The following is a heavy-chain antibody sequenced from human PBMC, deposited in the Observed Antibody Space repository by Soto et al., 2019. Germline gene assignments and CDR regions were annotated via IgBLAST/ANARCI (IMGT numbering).Heavy chain of an antibody. Sequence: EVQLLESGGGLVQPGGSLRLSCAASGFTFSSYAMSWVRQAPGKGLEWVSAISGSGGSTYYAHSVKGRFTISRDNSNNTLYLQMNRLRAEDTAVYYCAKGPHDYGDEGDFDYWGQGTLVTVS. D-gene: IGHD4-17*01. V-gene: IGHV3-23*01. CDR3: AKGPHDYGDEGDFDY. J-gene: IGHJ4*02. CDR2: ISGSGGST. CDR1: GFTFSSYA.